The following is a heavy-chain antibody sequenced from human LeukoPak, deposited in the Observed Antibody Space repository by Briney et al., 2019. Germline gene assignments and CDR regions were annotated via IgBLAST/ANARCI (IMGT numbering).Heavy chain of an antibody. CDR2: INPNSGGT. V-gene: IGHV1-2*04. Sequence: ASVKVSCKASGYTFTGYAIGWVRQAPGQGLEWMGWINPNSGGTNYAQKFQGWVTMTRDTSISTAYMELSRLRSDDTAVYYCARGRGRGYSYGYSYWYFDLWGRGTLVTVSS. J-gene: IGHJ2*01. CDR3: ARGRGRGYSYGYSYWYFDL. CDR1: GYTFTGYA. D-gene: IGHD5-18*01.